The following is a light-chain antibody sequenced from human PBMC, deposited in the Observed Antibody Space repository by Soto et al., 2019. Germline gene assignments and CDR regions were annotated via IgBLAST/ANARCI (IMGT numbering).Light chain of an antibody. CDR2: HAS. Sequence: EIVMKQSPATLSVSPGERATLSCRASQSVSDKLAWYQQKPGQAPRLLIYHASTRATGIPARFSGSGSGTEFTLTISSLQSEDFAVYYCQQYNNWPPWTFGQGTKVDI. V-gene: IGKV3-15*01. J-gene: IGKJ1*01. CDR3: QQYNNWPPWT. CDR1: QSVSDK.